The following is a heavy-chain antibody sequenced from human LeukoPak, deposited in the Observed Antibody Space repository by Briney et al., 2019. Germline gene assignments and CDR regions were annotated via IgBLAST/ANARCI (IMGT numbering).Heavy chain of an antibody. CDR1: GGSFSGYY. D-gene: IGHD6-13*01. V-gene: IGHV4-34*01. CDR2: INHSGST. J-gene: IGHJ4*02. Sequence: PSETLSLTCAVNGGSFSGYYWSWIRQPPGKGLEWIGEINHSGSTNYNPSLKSRVTISVDTSKNQFSLKLSSVTAADTAVYYCARATKYSSSWYHTRGAVYYFDYWGQGTLVTVSS. CDR3: ARATKYSSSWYHTRGAVYYFDY.